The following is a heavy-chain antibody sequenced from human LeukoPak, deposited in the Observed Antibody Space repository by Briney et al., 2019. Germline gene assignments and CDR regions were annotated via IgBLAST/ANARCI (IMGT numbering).Heavy chain of an antibody. CDR1: GFTFSSYG. V-gene: IGHV3-23*01. CDR3: ARDPPRAAWVFDY. J-gene: IGHJ4*02. Sequence: GGSLRLSCAASGFTFSSYGMNWVRQAPGKGLEWVSGIGVGGTTYYADSVKGRFTISRDNSKNTLYLQMNSLRAEDTAVYYCARDPPRAAWVFDYWGQGTLVSVSS. CDR2: IGVGGTT. D-gene: IGHD6-25*01.